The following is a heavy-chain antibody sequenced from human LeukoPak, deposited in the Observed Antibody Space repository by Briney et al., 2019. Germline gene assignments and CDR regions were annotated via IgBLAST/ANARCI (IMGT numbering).Heavy chain of an antibody. CDR2: ISAYNGNT. V-gene: IGHV1-18*01. D-gene: IGHD6-13*01. CDR1: GYTFTSYG. J-gene: IGHJ4*02. CDR3: AREQAAAGHLDY. Sequence: ASVKVSCKASGYTFTSYGISWVRQAPGQGLEWMGWISAYNGNTNYAQKLQGRDTMTTDTSTSTAYMELRSLRSDDTAVYYCAREQAAAGHLDYWGQGTLVTVSS.